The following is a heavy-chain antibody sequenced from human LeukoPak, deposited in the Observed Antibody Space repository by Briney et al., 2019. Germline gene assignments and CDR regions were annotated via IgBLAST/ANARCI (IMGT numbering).Heavy chain of an antibody. V-gene: IGHV1-18*01. CDR2: ISAYNGNT. Sequence: ASVTVSCKASGYTFTRYGISWVRQAPGQGLEGMGWISAYNGNTNYAQKLQGRVTMTTDTSTSTAYMELRSLRSDDTAVYYCARGGKYSSSWYLFDYWGQGTLVTVSS. CDR1: GYTFTRYG. J-gene: IGHJ4*02. CDR3: ARGGKYSSSWYLFDY. D-gene: IGHD6-13*01.